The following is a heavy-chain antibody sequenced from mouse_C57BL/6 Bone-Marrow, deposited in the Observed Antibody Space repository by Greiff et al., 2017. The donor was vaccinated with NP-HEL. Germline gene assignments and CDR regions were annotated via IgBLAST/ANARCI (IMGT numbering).Heavy chain of an antibody. CDR3: ARHAMDY. J-gene: IGHJ4*01. Sequence: EVMLVESGGDLVKPGGSLKLSCAASGFTFSSYGMSWVRQTPDKRLEWVATISSGGSYTYYADSVKGRFTISRDNAKNTLYLQMSSLKSEDTAMYYCARHAMDYWGQGTSVTVSS. CDR2: ISSGGSYT. V-gene: IGHV5-6*01. CDR1: GFTFSSYG.